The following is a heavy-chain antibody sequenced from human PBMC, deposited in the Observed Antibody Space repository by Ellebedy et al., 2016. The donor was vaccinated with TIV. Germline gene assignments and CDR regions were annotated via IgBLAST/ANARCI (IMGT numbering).Heavy chain of an antibody. J-gene: IGHJ4*02. CDR2: IDPSDSYN. Sequence: GGSLRLSXKASGYSFIHFWISWVRQMPGKGLEWMGRIDPSDSYNKYRTYSPSVQGHVTISVDKSISTAYLQWSSVKASDTAIYYCARHELGSNAAFDSWGQGTLVTVSS. CDR1: GYSFIHFW. V-gene: IGHV5-10-1*01. CDR3: ARHELGSNAAFDS. D-gene: IGHD7-27*01.